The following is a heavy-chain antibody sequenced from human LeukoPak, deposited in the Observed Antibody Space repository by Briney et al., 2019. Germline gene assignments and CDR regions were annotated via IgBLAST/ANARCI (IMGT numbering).Heavy chain of an antibody. CDR2: IYTSGST. CDR1: GGSISSYY. J-gene: IGHJ4*02. Sequence: SETLSLTCTVYGGSISSYYWSWLRQPAGKGLEWIGRIYTSGSTNYNPSLKSRVTMSVDTSKNQFSLKLSSVTAADTAVYYCAREGYSSSWYRPSYFDYWGQGTLVTVSS. CDR3: AREGYSSSWYRPSYFDY. V-gene: IGHV4-4*07. D-gene: IGHD6-13*01.